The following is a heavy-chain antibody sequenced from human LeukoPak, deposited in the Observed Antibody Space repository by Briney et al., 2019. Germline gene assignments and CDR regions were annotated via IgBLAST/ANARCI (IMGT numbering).Heavy chain of an antibody. V-gene: IGHV3-21*01. Sequence: GGSLRLSCAASGFTFSSYSMNWVRQAPGKGLEWVSSISSSSSYIYYADSVKGRFTMSRDNAKNSLYLQMNSLRAEDTAVYYCARDGYSYDYYYMDVWGKGTTVTVSS. CDR2: ISSSSSYI. J-gene: IGHJ6*03. CDR3: ARDGYSYDYYYMDV. CDR1: GFTFSSYS. D-gene: IGHD5-18*01.